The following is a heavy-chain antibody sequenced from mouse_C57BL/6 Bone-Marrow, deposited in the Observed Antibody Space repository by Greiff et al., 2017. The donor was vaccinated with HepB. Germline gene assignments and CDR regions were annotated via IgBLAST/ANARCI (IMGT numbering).Heavy chain of an antibody. D-gene: IGHD1-1*01. CDR2: ISDGGSYT. CDR1: GFTFSSYA. J-gene: IGHJ2*01. Sequence: EVQLVESGGGLVKPGGSLKLSCAASGFTFSSYAMSWVRQTPEKRLEWVATISDGGSYTYYPDNVKGRFTISRDNAKNNLYLQMSHLKSEDTAMYYCARGITAIYWGQGTTLTVSS. CDR3: ARGITAIY. V-gene: IGHV5-4*01.